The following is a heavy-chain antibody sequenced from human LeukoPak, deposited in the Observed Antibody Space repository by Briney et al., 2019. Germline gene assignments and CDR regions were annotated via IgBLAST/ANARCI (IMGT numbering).Heavy chain of an antibody. CDR2: ISYSGRT. D-gene: IGHD1-1*01. Sequence: SETLSLTCTVSGGSISSSSYYWDWIRQPPGEGPEWIGSISYSGRTHHNPSLKSRVSISVDTSKNQFSLNLSSVTAADTAVYYCARKKTGATNGLDVWGQGTTVTVSS. V-gene: IGHV4-39*01. J-gene: IGHJ6*02. CDR1: GGSISSSSYY. CDR3: ARKKTGATNGLDV.